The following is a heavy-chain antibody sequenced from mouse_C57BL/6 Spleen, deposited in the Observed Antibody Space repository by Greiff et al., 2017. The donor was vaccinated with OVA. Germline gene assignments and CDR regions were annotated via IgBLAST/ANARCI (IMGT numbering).Heavy chain of an antibody. J-gene: IGHJ1*03. CDR1: GYTFTSYW. D-gene: IGHD1-1*01. CDR2: IHPNSGST. CDR3: ERTDHDYGSSSRYVDV. Sequence: QVQLQQPGAELVKPGASVKLSCKASGYTFTSYWMPWVKQRPGQGLEWIGMIHPNSGSTNYNEKFKSKATLTVDKSSSTAYMQLSSLTSEDSAVYYGERTDHDYGSSSRYVDVWGTGTTVTVSS. V-gene: IGHV1-64*01.